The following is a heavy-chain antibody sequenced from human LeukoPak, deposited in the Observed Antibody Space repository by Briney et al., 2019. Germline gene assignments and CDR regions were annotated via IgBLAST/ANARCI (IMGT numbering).Heavy chain of an antibody. J-gene: IGHJ4*01. CDR1: GFTFSSYW. D-gene: IGHD2-8*01. Sequence: GGSLRLSCAASGFTFSSYWMSWVRQAPGKGLEWVANIKQDGSEKYYVDSVKGLSTISRDNAKNSLYLQMNSLRAEDTAVYYCARVLYRTNGVCYTGFDYWGHVTLVTVSS. CDR2: IKQDGSEK. CDR3: ARVLYRTNGVCYTGFDY. V-gene: IGHV3-7*01.